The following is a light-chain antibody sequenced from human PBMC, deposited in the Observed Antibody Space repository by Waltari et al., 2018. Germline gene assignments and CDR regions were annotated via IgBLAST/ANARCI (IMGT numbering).Light chain of an antibody. CDR1: QSVSRS. V-gene: IGKV3-20*01. CDR2: GAS. CDR3: QHYVRLPAT. Sequence: IVLTQSPVTLSLSPGERSTLSCRASQSVSRSLAWYQQKPGQAPKLLIYGASTRDTGIPDRFTGSGSGTDFSLTISSLEPEDFAIYFCQHYVRLPATFGQGTKVEIK. J-gene: IGKJ1*01.